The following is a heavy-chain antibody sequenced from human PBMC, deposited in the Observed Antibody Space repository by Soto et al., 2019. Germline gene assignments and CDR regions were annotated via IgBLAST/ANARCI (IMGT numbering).Heavy chain of an antibody. CDR3: ARVPPDSSGWCAGFDP. J-gene: IGHJ5*02. D-gene: IGHD6-19*01. Sequence: QVQLVQSGAEVKKPGASVQVSCKASGYTFTSYGISWVRQAPAQGREWRGWISAYNGNTNYAQKLQGSVTMTTDTSQSTANMERRSVRSDDTAVDYCARVPPDSSGWCAGFDPWGQGTLVPVSS. CDR1: GYTFTSYG. CDR2: ISAYNGNT. V-gene: IGHV1-18*01.